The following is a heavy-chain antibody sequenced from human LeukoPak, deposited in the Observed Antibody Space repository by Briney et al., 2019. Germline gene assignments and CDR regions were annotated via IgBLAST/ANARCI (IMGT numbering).Heavy chain of an antibody. Sequence: ASVKVSCKASGYTFTSYDINWVRQATGQGLEWMGWISAYNGNTNYAQKLQGRVTMTTDTSTSTAYMELRRLRSDDTAVYYCARAPPTYYYDSSGYSDYYYYYMDVWGKGTTVTVSS. D-gene: IGHD3-22*01. CDR1: GYTFTSYD. CDR3: ARAPPTYYYDSSGYSDYYYYYMDV. J-gene: IGHJ6*03. V-gene: IGHV1-18*01. CDR2: ISAYNGNT.